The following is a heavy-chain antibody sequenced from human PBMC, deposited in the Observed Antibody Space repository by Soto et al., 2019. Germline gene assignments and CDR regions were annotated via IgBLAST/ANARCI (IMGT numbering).Heavy chain of an antibody. J-gene: IGHJ5*02. CDR2: IYYSGST. V-gene: IGHV4-30-4*01. D-gene: IGHD3-9*01. CDR1: GGSISSGDYY. Sequence: QVQLQESGPGLVKPSQTLSLTCTVSGGSISSGDYYWSWIRQPPGKGLEWIGYIYYSGSTYYNPSLKSRVTISVDTSKNQFSLKLSSVTAADTAVYYCAREAVYYDILTGYYMGGGADNWFDPWGQGTLVTVSS. CDR3: AREAVYYDILTGYYMGGGADNWFDP.